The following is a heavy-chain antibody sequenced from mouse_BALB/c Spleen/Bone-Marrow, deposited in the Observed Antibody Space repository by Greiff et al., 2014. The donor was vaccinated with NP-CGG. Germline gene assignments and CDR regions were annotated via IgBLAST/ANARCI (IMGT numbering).Heavy chain of an antibody. V-gene: IGHV5-6-3*01. J-gene: IGHJ2*01. D-gene: IGHD2-10*01. CDR3: ARSQAYYGNYFDY. Sequence: EVQLVESGGGLVQPGGSLKLSCAASGFTFSSYGMSWVRQTPDKRLELVATINSNGGSTYYPDSVKGRFTISRDNAKNTLYLQMSSLKSEDTAMYYCARSQAYYGNYFDYWGQGITLTVSS. CDR1: GFTFSSYG. CDR2: INSNGGST.